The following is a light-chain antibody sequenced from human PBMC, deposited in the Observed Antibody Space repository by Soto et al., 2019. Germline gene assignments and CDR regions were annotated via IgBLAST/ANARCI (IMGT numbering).Light chain of an antibody. V-gene: IGKV1-5*03. CDR2: KAS. Sequence: DIQMTQYPSTLSGSVGDRVTITCRASQTISSWLASYQQKPGKAPKLLIYKASTLKSGVPSRFSGSGSGTEFTLTISSLQPDDFATYYCQHYNSYSEAFGQGTKVELK. CDR1: QTISSW. J-gene: IGKJ1*01. CDR3: QHYNSYSEA.